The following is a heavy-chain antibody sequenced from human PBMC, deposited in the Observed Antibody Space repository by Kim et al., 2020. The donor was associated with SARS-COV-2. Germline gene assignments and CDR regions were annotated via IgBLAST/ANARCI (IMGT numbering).Heavy chain of an antibody. Sequence: VKGRVNSSRDNSKNALYLKMNSLRAEDRAVYYCARDGWSGGSCYSEAFDIWGQGTMVTVSS. CDR3: ARDGWSGGSCYSEAFDI. D-gene: IGHD2-15*01. V-gene: IGHV3-30*01. J-gene: IGHJ3*02.